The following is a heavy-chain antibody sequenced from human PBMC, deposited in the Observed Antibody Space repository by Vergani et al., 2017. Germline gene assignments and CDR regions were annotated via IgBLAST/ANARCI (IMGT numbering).Heavy chain of an antibody. D-gene: IGHD5-18*01. CDR1: GYTFTSYG. V-gene: IGHV1-18*01. Sequence: QVQLVQSGAEVKKPGASVKVSCKASGYTFTSYGISWVRQAPGQGLEWVGWITAYNGKTNYAQKLQGRVTMTTDTSTSTAYMELRSLRSDDPAVYYCARDLRQPYGLGYSYGYVDYWGQGTLVTVSS. CDR3: ARDLRQPYGLGYSYGYVDY. CDR2: ITAYNGKT. J-gene: IGHJ4*02.